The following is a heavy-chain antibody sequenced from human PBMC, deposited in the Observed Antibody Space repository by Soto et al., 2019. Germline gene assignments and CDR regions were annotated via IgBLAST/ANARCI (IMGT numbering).Heavy chain of an antibody. J-gene: IGHJ3*02. CDR1: GFTFSSYA. D-gene: IGHD2-15*01. V-gene: IGHV3-30-3*01. CDR2: ISYDGSNK. Sequence: QVQLVESGGGVVKPGRSLRLSCAASGFTFSSYAMHWVRQAPGKGLEWVAVISYDGSNKYYADSVKGRFTISRDNSKNTLYLQMNSLRAEDTAVYYCARVKGDRWPHRHGAFDIWGQGTMVTVSS. CDR3: ARVKGDRWPHRHGAFDI.